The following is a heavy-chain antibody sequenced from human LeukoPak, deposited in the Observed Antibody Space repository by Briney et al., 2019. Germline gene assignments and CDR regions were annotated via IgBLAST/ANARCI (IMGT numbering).Heavy chain of an antibody. Sequence: PSGGSLRLSCAASGFTFSSYWMHWVRQAPGKGLVWVSRINTDGSSTNYADSVKGRFTISRDNAKNTLYLQMNSLRAEDTAVYYCARVGGGSDFDYWGQGTLVTVSS. J-gene: IGHJ4*02. V-gene: IGHV3-74*01. CDR3: ARVGGGSDFDY. CDR1: GFTFSSYW. CDR2: INTDGSST. D-gene: IGHD2-15*01.